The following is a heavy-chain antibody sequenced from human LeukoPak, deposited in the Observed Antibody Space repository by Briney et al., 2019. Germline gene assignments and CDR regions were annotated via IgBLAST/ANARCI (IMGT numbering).Heavy chain of an antibody. D-gene: IGHD3-22*01. CDR2: MNPKSGNT. V-gene: IGHV1-8*01. J-gene: IGHJ4*02. Sequence: GASVKVSCKASGYTFTSYDINWVRQATGQGLEWMGWMNPKSGNTGYAQKVQGRVTMTRNTSIRTAYMELSSLKASDTAMYYCARQVESGYYYDSSGYYDYWGQGTLVTVSS. CDR1: GYTFTSYD. CDR3: ARQVESGYYYDSSGYYDY.